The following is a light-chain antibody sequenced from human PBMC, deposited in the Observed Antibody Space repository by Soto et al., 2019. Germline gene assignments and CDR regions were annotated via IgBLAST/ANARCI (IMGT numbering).Light chain of an antibody. V-gene: IGKV3-15*01. Sequence: EIVMTQSPATLSVSPGERATLSCRASQSVSSNLAWYQQKPGQAPRLLIYGASTRATGIPARFSGSGSGTEFTLTISSLQAEECEVYYSQQYNNWPPWTFGQGTKVEIK. CDR2: GAS. CDR3: QQYNNWPPWT. CDR1: QSVSSN. J-gene: IGKJ1*01.